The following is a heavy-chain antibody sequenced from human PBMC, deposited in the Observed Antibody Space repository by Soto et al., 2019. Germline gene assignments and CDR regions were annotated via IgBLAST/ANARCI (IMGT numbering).Heavy chain of an antibody. V-gene: IGHV3-23*01. CDR3: ARSPTRTNYADWFDP. CDR1: GFTFSSYA. D-gene: IGHD4-4*01. J-gene: IGHJ5*02. CDR2: ISGSGGST. Sequence: GSLRLSCAASGFTFSSYAMSWVRQAPGKGLEWVSAISGSGGSTYYADSVKGRFTISRDNSKNTLYLQMNSLRAEDTAVYYCARSPTRTNYADWFDPWGQGTLVTVSS.